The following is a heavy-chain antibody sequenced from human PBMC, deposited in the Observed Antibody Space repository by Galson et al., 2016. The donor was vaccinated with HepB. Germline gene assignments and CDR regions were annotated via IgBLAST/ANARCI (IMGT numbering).Heavy chain of an antibody. D-gene: IGHD3-9*01. CDR2: INPNTGGT. J-gene: IGHJ6*02. CDR1: GYTFAGYF. Sequence: SVKVSCKASGYTFAGYFLHWVRQARGQGLEWMGWINPNTGGTKHAQKFEGWVTMTRDKSTSTAYLEFRSLRSDDTAVYYCAKNFRRTFGWLHYQFHGLDIWGQGTTGTGAS. V-gene: IGHV1-2*04. CDR3: AKNFRRTFGWLHYQFHGLDI.